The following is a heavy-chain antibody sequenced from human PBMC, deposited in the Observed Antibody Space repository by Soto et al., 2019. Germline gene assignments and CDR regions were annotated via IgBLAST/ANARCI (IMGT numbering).Heavy chain of an antibody. D-gene: IGHD6-19*01. CDR1: GGSISSYY. CDR3: ARSTQWLDFYYYYYMDV. Sequence: SETLSLTCTVSGGSISSYYWSWIRQPPGKGLEWIGYIYYSGSTNYNPSLKSRVTIQVDTSKNQFTLKLSSLTVADTAVYYCARSTQWLDFYYYYYMDVWGKGTTVTVSS. CDR2: IYYSGST. J-gene: IGHJ6*03. V-gene: IGHV4-59*01.